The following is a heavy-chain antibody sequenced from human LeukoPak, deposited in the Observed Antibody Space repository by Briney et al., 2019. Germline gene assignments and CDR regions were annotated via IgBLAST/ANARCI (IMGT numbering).Heavy chain of an antibody. CDR3: ARDFYGSGSDAFDI. CDR1: GGSISSGDYY. Sequence: SQTLSLTCTVSGGSISSGDYYWSWIRQPPGKGLEWIGYIYYSGSTYYSPSLKSRVTISVDTSKNQFSLKLSSVTAADTAVYYCARDFYGSGSDAFDIWGQGTMVTVSS. V-gene: IGHV4-30-4*01. CDR2: IYYSGST. D-gene: IGHD3-10*01. J-gene: IGHJ3*02.